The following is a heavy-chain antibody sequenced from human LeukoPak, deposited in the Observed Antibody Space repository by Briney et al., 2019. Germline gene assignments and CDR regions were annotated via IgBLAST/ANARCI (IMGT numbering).Heavy chain of an antibody. Sequence: PGGSLRLSCAASGFTFSNYAMSWVRQAPGKGLEWVSAISGTADSTYYSDSVRGRSTISRDNSKNTLYVQMNSLRGEDTGVYYCAKGAEVSGTLYFQHWGQGTLVSVSS. CDR2: ISGTADST. J-gene: IGHJ1*01. V-gene: IGHV3-23*01. D-gene: IGHD3-16*01. CDR3: AKGAEVSGTLYFQH. CDR1: GFTFSNYA.